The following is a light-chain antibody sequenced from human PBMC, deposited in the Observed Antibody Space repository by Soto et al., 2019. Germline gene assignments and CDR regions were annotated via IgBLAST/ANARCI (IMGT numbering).Light chain of an antibody. Sequence: IHLTHAPSFLSASLGDRVTITFRAIQGIGTYLAWYQQKPGEAPKLLIYTASTLQSGVPSRFSGSGSGTEFTLTISSLQPEDFATYYCQRYNNYPITFGQGTRLEI. CDR2: TAS. CDR1: QGIGTY. V-gene: IGKV1-9*01. J-gene: IGKJ5*01. CDR3: QRYNNYPIT.